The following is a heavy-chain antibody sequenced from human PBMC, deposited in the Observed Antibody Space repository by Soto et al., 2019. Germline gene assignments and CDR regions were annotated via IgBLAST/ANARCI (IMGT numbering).Heavy chain of an antibody. J-gene: IGHJ4*02. CDR2: LTWNGEVL. D-gene: IGHD3-22*01. V-gene: IGHV3-9*01. CDR1: GFTFDDYA. CDR3: VKDSESSGYLTHLDY. Sequence: GGSLRLSCVASGFTFDDYAIHWVRQTPGKGLEWVSGLTWNGEVLGYADSVKGRFTISRDSAKNSLYLEMNSLRPEDTALYYCVKDSESSGYLTHLDYWGQGTLVTVSS.